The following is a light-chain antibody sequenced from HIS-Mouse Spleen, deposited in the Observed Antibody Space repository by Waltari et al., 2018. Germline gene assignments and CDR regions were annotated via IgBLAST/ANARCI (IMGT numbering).Light chain of an antibody. CDR3: QAWDSSYSV. CDR1: KLGGKY. J-gene: IGLJ2*01. CDR2: QDS. V-gene: IGLV3-1*01. Sequence: SYELTQPPSVSVSPGQTASITLAGDKLGGKYPCWYHQKPGQSPVLVIYQDSKRPSGIHERFSGSNSGNTATLTISGTQAMDEADYYCQAWDSSYSVFGGGTKLTVL.